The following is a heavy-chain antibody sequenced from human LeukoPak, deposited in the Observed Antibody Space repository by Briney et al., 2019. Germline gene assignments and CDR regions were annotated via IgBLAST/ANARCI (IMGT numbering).Heavy chain of an antibody. CDR2: IVVGCGNT. Sequence: ASVKVSCKASGFTFTHSAIQWVRQARGQRLEWIGWIVVGCGNTNYAQKFQERVTITRDMSTTTAYMELRSLRSEDTAIYYCAASPAVITPLWGQGTLVTVSS. V-gene: IGHV1-58*02. D-gene: IGHD4-23*01. CDR3: AASPAVITPL. CDR1: GFTFTHSA. J-gene: IGHJ4*02.